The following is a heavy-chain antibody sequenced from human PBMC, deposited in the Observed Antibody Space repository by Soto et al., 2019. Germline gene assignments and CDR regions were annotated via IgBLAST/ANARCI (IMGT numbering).Heavy chain of an antibody. D-gene: IGHD3-9*01. CDR3: ARDSGYFDWLLSDRSFDY. Sequence: QVQLVESGGGVVQPGRSLRLSCAASGFTFSSYGMHWVRQAPGKGLEWVAVIWYDGSNKYYADSVKGRFTISRDNSKNTLYLQMNSLRAEDTAVYYCARDSGYFDWLLSDRSFDYWGQGTLVTVSS. CDR2: IWYDGSNK. J-gene: IGHJ4*02. CDR1: GFTFSSYG. V-gene: IGHV3-33*01.